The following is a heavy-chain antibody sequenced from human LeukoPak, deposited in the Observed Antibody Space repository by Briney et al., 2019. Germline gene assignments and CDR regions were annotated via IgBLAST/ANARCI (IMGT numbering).Heavy chain of an antibody. CDR1: GFTVSSNY. D-gene: IGHD3-3*01. CDR2: IYSGGST. Sequence: GGSLRLSCAASGFTVSSNYMSWVRQAPGKGLEWVSVIYSGGSTYYADSVKGRFTISRDNSKNTLYLQMNSLRAEDTAVYYCARDRVTIFGVVSNYGTDVWGQGTTVTVSS. J-gene: IGHJ6*02. V-gene: IGHV3-66*01. CDR3: ARDRVTIFGVVSNYGTDV.